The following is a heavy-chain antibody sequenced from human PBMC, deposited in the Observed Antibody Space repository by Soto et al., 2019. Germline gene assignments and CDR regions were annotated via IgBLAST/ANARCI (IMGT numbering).Heavy chain of an antibody. Sequence: PGESLKISCKGSGYSFTSYWIGWVRQMPGKGLEWMGIIYPGDSDTRYSPSFQGQVTISADKSISTAYLQWSSLKASDTAMYYCARLGMEIAKIYYFDYWGQGTLVTVSS. J-gene: IGHJ4*02. CDR1: GYSFTSYW. V-gene: IGHV5-51*01. CDR2: IYPGDSDT. D-gene: IGHD2-15*01. CDR3: ARLGMEIAKIYYFDY.